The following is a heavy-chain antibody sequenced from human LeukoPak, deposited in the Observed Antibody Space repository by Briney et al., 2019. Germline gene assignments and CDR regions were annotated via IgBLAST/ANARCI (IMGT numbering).Heavy chain of an antibody. CDR1: GYTFTSYG. V-gene: IGHV1-18*01. D-gene: IGHD3-22*01. Sequence: ASVNVSCKASGYTFTSYGISWVRQAPGQGLEWMGWISAYNGNTNYAQKLQGRVTMTTDTSTSTAYMELRSLRSDDTAVYYCARDQGSYDSSGYYYGWFDPWGQGTLVTVSS. J-gene: IGHJ5*02. CDR3: ARDQGSYDSSGYYYGWFDP. CDR2: ISAYNGNT.